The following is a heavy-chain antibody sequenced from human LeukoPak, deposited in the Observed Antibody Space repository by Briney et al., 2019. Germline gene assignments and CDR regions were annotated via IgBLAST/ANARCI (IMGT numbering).Heavy chain of an antibody. J-gene: IGHJ4*02. D-gene: IGHD3-16*01. V-gene: IGHV5-51*01. CDR1: GYSFTSYW. CDR3: ARTSVYYDYVWGSPDY. Sequence: GESLKISCKGSGYSFTSYWIGWVRQMPGKGLEWMGIIYPGDSDTRYSPSFQGQVTISVDKSISTAYLQWSSLKASDTAMYYCARTSVYYDYVWGSPDYWGQGTLVTVSS. CDR2: IYPGDSDT.